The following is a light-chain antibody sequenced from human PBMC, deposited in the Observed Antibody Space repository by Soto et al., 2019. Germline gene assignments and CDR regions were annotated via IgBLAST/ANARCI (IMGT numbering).Light chain of an antibody. CDR3: QQRSNR. CDR2: DAS. Sequence: EIVLTQSPATLSLSPGDRAVLSCRASQSVSRSLTWYQHKPGQAPRLLIYDASTRATGIPRRFSGSGSGTDSTLTISSLEPEDFAVYYCQQRSNRFGGGTKVEIK. CDR1: QSVSRS. V-gene: IGKV3-11*01. J-gene: IGKJ4*01.